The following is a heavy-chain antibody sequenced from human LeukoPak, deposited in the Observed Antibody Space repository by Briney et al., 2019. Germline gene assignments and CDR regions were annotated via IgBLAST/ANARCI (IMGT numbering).Heavy chain of an antibody. CDR3: ARVGDYYGMDV. Sequence: ASVKVSCKASGYTFGSSHINWVRQSTGQGLEWMGWMNPNSGNTGYAQKFQGRVTMTRNTSISTAYMELSSLRSEDTAVYYCARVGDYYGMDVWGQGTTVTVSS. CDR2: MNPNSGNT. CDR1: GYTFGSSH. V-gene: IGHV1-8*01. J-gene: IGHJ6*02.